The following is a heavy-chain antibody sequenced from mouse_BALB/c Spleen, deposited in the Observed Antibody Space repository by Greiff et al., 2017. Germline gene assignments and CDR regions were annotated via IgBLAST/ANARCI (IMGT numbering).Heavy chain of an antibody. J-gene: IGHJ2*01. CDR1: GFTFSSYA. V-gene: IGHV5-9-3*01. Sequence: EVHLVESGGGLVKPGGSLKLSCAASGFTFSSYAMSWVRQTPEKRLEWVATISSGGSYTYYPDSVKGRFTISRDNAKNTLYLQMSSLRSEDTAMYYCARPPFGYWGQGTTLTVSS. CDR2: ISSGGSYT. CDR3: ARPPFGY.